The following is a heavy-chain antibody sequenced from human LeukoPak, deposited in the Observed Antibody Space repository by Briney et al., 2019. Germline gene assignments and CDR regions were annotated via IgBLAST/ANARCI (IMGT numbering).Heavy chain of an antibody. CDR3: VRRIGNTSNWYSSHDAFDV. CDR1: GYSFTNYW. CDR2: INPGDSET. Sequence: GESLKISCKGSGYSFTNYWIAWVRQMPGKGLEWMGIINPGDSETRYSPSFQGQVTMSAEKSIRTAYLQWSRLKASDTAVYYCVRRIGNTSNWYSSHDAFDVWGQGTMVTVSS. V-gene: IGHV5-51*01. D-gene: IGHD6-13*01. J-gene: IGHJ3*01.